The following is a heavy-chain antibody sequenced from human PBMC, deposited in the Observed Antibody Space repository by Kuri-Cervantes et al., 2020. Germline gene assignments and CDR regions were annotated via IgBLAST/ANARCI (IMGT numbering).Heavy chain of an antibody. CDR2: IYYSGST. CDR3: ARAYRYCSSTSCYLDY. V-gene: IGHV4-59*12. J-gene: IGHJ4*02. Sequence: SETLSLTCTVSSGSISNYYWSWIRQPPGKGLEWIGYIYYSGSTKYNPSIKSRVTISVDKSKNQFSLKLSSVTAADTAVYYCARAYRYCSSTSCYLDYWGQGTLVTVSS. CDR1: SGSISNYY. D-gene: IGHD2-2*01.